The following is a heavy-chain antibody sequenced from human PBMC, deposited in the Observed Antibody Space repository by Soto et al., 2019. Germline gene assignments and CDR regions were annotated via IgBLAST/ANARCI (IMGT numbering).Heavy chain of an antibody. Sequence: GGSLRLSCVASGFTFTNVAMTWVRQAPGKGLEWVSSITDGGGSTDYADSVKGRFTISRDNSKSTLYLQMNNLRADDTAVYYCAKLYWNPRYFDYWGQGARVTVSS. V-gene: IGHV3-23*01. CDR2: ITDGGGST. D-gene: IGHD1-1*01. J-gene: IGHJ4*02. CDR1: GFTFTNVA. CDR3: AKLYWNPRYFDY.